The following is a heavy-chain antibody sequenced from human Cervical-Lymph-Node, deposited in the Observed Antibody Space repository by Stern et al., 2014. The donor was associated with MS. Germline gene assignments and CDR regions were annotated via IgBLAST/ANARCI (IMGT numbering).Heavy chain of an antibody. V-gene: IGHV3-11*01. Sequence: VQLVESGGDLVKPGGSLGLSCAASGFTFSDYYMNLIRQTPGKGLEWLSYISSSGSTVYHADSVKGRFTISRDNAENSLYLQMNSLRAEDTAVYYCARGFGTDYFDSWGQGSLVTVSS. D-gene: IGHD3/OR15-3a*01. CDR3: ARGFGTDYFDS. CDR2: ISSSGSTV. J-gene: IGHJ4*02. CDR1: GFTFSDYY.